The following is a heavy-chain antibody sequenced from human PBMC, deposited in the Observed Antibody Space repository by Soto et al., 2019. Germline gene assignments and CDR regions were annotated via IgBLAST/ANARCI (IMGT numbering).Heavy chain of an antibody. D-gene: IGHD3-3*01. CDR2: ISGSGGST. J-gene: IGHJ5*02. CDR1: GFTFSNYA. CDR3: AKGQSTYYDFWSRYYDWFDP. Sequence: GGSLRLSCAASGFTFSNYAMSWVRQAPGKGLEWISTISGSGGSTYYADSVKGRFTISRDNSKNTLYLQMNSLRAEDTSVYYCAKGQSTYYDFWSRYYDWFDPWGQGTLVTVSS. V-gene: IGHV3-23*01.